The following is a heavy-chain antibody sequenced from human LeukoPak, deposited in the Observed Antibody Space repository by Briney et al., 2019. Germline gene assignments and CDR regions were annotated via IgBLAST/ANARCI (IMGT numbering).Heavy chain of an antibody. J-gene: IGHJ4*02. V-gene: IGHV4-59*01. Sequence: SETLSLTCAVYGGSFSGYYWSWIRQPPGKGLEWIGYIYYSGSTNYNPSLKSRVTISVDTSKNQFSLKLSSVTAADTAVYYCARSVTSGWYFIDYWGQGTLVTVSS. CDR3: ARSVTSGWYFIDY. D-gene: IGHD6-19*01. CDR1: GGSFSGYY. CDR2: IYYSGST.